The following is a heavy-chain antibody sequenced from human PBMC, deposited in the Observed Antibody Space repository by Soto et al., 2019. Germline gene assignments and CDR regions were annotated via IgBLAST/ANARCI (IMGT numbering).Heavy chain of an antibody. D-gene: IGHD5-12*01. J-gene: IGHJ4*01. CDR2: ISSSSSTI. V-gene: IGHV3-48*02. CDR3: ARGGTIAVTTIGDY. Sequence: LRLSCAASGFTFRSYNMNWVRQSPGKGLDWLSYISSSSSTIYYADSVKGRFTISRDNAKNSLYLQMNSLRDDDTAMYYCARGGTIAVTTIGDYWGQGTLVTVSS. CDR1: GFTFRSYN.